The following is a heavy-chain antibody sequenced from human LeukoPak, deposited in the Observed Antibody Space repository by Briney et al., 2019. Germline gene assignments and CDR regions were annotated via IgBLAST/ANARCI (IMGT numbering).Heavy chain of an antibody. Sequence: PSETLSLTCTVSGGSISSYYGSWIRQPPGEGLEWIGYIYYSGSTNYNPSLKSRVTISVDTSKNQFSLKLSSVTAADTAVYYCAREADSSGWYGDAFDIWGQGTMVTVSS. J-gene: IGHJ3*02. CDR2: IYYSGST. CDR1: GGSISSYY. CDR3: AREADSSGWYGDAFDI. V-gene: IGHV4-59*01. D-gene: IGHD6-19*01.